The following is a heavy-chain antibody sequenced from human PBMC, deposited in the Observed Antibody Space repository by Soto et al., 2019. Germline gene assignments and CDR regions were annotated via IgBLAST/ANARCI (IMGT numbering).Heavy chain of an antibody. CDR2: ISGSGGST. CDR3: AKDPIVVVTKDYFDY. Sequence: GGSLRLSCAASGFTFSSYAMSWVRQAPGKGLEWVSAISGSGGSTYYADSVKGRFTISRDNSKNTLYLQMNSLRVEDTAVYYCAKDPIVVVTKDYFDYWGQGTLVTVSS. D-gene: IGHD3-22*01. J-gene: IGHJ4*02. CDR1: GFTFSSYA. V-gene: IGHV3-23*01.